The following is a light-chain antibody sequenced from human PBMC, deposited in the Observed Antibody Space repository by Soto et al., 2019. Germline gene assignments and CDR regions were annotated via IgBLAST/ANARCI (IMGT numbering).Light chain of an antibody. CDR1: SSDVGSYNL. Sequence: QSALTQPASVSGSPGQSITISCTGTSSDVGSYNLVSWYQQHPGKAPKLMIYEVSKRPSGVSNRFSGSKSGNTASLTISGLQAEDEADYYCCSYAGTYTFGIFGGGTKLTVL. CDR2: EVS. J-gene: IGLJ2*01. V-gene: IGLV2-23*02. CDR3: CSYAGTYTFGI.